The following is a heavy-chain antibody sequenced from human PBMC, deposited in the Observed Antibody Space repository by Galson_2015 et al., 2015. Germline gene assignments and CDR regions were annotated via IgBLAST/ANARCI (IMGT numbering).Heavy chain of an antibody. V-gene: IGHV3-30*03. CDR2: ISYDGSNK. Sequence: SLRLSCAASGFTFSSYGMHWVRQAPGKGLEWVAVISYDGSNKYYADSAKGRFTISRDNSKNTLYLQMNCLRAEDTAVYYCARDPGMAAVAVDFDYWGQGTLSPSPQ. CDR1: GFTFSSYG. D-gene: IGHD6-19*01. CDR3: ARDPGMAAVAVDFDY. J-gene: IGHJ4*02.